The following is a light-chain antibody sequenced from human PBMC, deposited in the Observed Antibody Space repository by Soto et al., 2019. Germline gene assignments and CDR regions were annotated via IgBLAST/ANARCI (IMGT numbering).Light chain of an antibody. V-gene: IGLV2-14*01. CDR3: SSYTSSGTVV. J-gene: IGLJ2*01. CDR1: SSDVGGYYY. CDR2: EVS. Sequence: QSVLTQPASVSGSPGQSITISCTGTSSDVGGYYYVSWYQHHPDKAPKLIIYEVSNRPSGVSNRFSGSKSGNTASLTISGLQAEDEADYYCSSYTSSGTVVFGGGTKLTVL.